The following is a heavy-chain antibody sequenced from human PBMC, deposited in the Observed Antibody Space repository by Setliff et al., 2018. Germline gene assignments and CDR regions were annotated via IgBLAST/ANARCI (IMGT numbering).Heavy chain of an antibody. CDR2: IIPIFGTA. J-gene: IGHJ6*01. CDR1: GGTFSSYA. CDR3: ARDSRGLVPAAIEGSYYYYGMDV. D-gene: IGHD2-2*02. V-gene: IGHV1-69*13. Sequence: SVKVSCKASGGTFSSYAISWVRQAPGQGLEWMGGIIPIFGTANYAQKFQGRVTITADESTSTAYMELSSLRSEDTAVYYCARDSRGLVPAAIEGSYYYYGMDVWGKGPRSPSPQ.